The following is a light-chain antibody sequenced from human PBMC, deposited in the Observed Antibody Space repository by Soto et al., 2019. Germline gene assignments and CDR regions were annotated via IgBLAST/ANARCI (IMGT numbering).Light chain of an antibody. CDR1: QSVTSIY. CDR2: GAS. J-gene: IGKJ2*01. CDR3: QQYGSSPYT. Sequence: EIVLTQSPGTLSLSPGERATLSCRASQSVTSIYFAWYQQKPGQAPRLLIYGASGRATGIPDRFSGSGSGTDFTLTIRRLEAEDFSVYYCQQYGSSPYTFGQGTKLEIK. V-gene: IGKV3-20*01.